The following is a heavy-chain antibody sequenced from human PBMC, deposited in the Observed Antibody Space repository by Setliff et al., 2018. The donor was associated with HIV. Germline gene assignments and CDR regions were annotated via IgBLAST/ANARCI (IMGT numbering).Heavy chain of an antibody. Sequence: SVKVSCKASGGTFSSYAISWVRQAPGQGLEWMGRIIPIFGTANYAQKFQGRVTMTRSTSISTAYMELRSLRSGDTAMYYCATTTLGWSDDAFDIWGQGTMVTVSS. V-gene: IGHV1-69*05. D-gene: IGHD3-16*01. CDR2: IIPIFGTA. J-gene: IGHJ3*02. CDR3: ATTTLGWSDDAFDI. CDR1: GGTFSSYA.